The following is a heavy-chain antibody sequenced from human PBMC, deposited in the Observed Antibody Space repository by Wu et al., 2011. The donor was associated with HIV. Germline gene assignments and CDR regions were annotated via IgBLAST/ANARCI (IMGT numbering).Heavy chain of an antibody. CDR1: GYTLTNYD. Sequence: EVKKPGASVKVSCKASGYTLTNYDINWVRQATGQGLEWVGWIYPNSGGTKYAQKFQGRVTMTRNTSISTAYMELRSLRSEDTAVYYCARDSGPDYRDSRGTLWGQGTLVTVSS. V-gene: IGHV1-8*02. CDR2: IYPNSGGT. D-gene: IGHD3-22*01. CDR3: ARDSGPDYRDSRGTL. J-gene: IGHJ4*02.